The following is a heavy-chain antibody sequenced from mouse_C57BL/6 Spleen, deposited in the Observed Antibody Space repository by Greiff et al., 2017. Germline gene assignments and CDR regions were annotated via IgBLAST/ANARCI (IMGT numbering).Heavy chain of an antibody. J-gene: IGHJ2*01. D-gene: IGHD1-1*01. CDR3: ARGARSSPFDY. Sequence: EVQLQQSGPELVKPGASVKISCKASGYTFTDYYMNWVKQSHGKSLEWIGDINPNNGGTSYNQKFKGKATLTVDKSSSTAYMELRSLTSEDSAVYYCARGARSSPFDYWGQGTTLTVSS. CDR1: GYTFTDYY. CDR2: INPNNGGT. V-gene: IGHV1-26*01.